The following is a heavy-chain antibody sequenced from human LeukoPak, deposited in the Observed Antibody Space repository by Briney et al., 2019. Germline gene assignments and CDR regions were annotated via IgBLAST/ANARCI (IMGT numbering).Heavy chain of an antibody. CDR3: AKGLFSSGWYENWFDP. V-gene: IGHV3-74*01. J-gene: IGHJ5*02. D-gene: IGHD6-19*01. CDR1: GFTFSSSW. CDR2: INSDGSST. Sequence: GGSLRLSCAASGFTFSSSWMHWVRQAPGKGLVWVSRINSDGSSTTYADSVKGRFTISRDNAKNTLYLHMNSLRAEDTAVYYCAKGLFSSGWYENWFDPWGQGTLVTVSS.